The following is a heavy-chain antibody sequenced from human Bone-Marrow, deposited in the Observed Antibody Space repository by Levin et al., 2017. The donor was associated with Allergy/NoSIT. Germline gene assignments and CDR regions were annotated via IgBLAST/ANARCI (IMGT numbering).Heavy chain of an antibody. CDR1: GFTLNYYT. J-gene: IGHJ5*02. CDR2: ISGSGNYT. D-gene: IGHD1-14*01. Sequence: PGGSLRLSCAASGFTLNYYTMNWVRQAPGKGLEWVSRISGSGNYTHYADSLKGRFTVSRDNAKNSLFLQMNSLRAEDTALYYCARESPLTTSEPLDLWGQGTLVTVSS. V-gene: IGHV3-21*01. CDR3: ARESPLTTSEPLDL.